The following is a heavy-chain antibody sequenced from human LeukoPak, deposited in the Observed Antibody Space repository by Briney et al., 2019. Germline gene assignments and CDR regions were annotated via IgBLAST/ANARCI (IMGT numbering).Heavy chain of an antibody. Sequence: GGSLRLSCAASGFTFSTYAMHWVRQAPGKGLEWVAVISYDGSNKYYADSVKGRFTISRDNSKNTLYLQMNSLRAEDTAVYYCARVFSPGRGSHALGYWGQGTLVTVSS. CDR3: ARVFSPGRGSHALGY. V-gene: IGHV3-30*04. D-gene: IGHD3-16*01. CDR2: ISYDGSNK. CDR1: GFTFSTYA. J-gene: IGHJ4*02.